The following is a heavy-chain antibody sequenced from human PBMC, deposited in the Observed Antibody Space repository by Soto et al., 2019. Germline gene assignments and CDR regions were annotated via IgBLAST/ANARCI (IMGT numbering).Heavy chain of an antibody. D-gene: IGHD2-2*02. CDR2: IIPIFGTA. Sequence: QVQLVQSGAEVKKPGSSVKVSCKASGGTFSSYAISWVRQAPGQGPEWMGGIIPIFGTANYAQKFQGRVTITADESTSTPYMELSSLRSEDTAVYYCARPRYCSSTSCYMYYYYYGMDVWGQGTTVTVSS. CDR3: ARPRYCSSTSCYMYYYYYGMDV. V-gene: IGHV1-69*01. CDR1: GGTFSSYA. J-gene: IGHJ6*02.